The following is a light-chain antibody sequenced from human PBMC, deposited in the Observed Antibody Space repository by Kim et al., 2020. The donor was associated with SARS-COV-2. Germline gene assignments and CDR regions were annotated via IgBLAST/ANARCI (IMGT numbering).Light chain of an antibody. CDR2: DAS. V-gene: IGKV1-5*01. Sequence: AAVGARVTITCRATQSISGWLAWYQQQPGKATTVLIDDASTLESGVPSRFSGSGSGTEFTLTISSMQTDDFATYYCQQYYNSFPYTFGQGTKLEI. CDR1: QSISGW. CDR3: QQYYNSFPYT. J-gene: IGKJ2*01.